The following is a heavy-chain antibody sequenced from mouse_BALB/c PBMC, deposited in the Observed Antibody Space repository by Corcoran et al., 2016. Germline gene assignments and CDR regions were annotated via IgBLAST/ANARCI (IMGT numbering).Heavy chain of an antibody. CDR3: ARGGLTTAWFAY. CDR2: INTYTGEP. J-gene: IGHJ3*01. V-gene: IGHV9-3-1*01. Sequence: QIQLVQSGPELKKPGETVKISCKASGYTFTNYGMNWVKQAPGKGLKWMGWINTYTGEPTYADDFKGRFAFSLETSAITAYLQINNLKNEDTATYFCARGGLTTAWFAYWGQGTLVTVSA. CDR1: GYTFTNYG. D-gene: IGHD1-1*01.